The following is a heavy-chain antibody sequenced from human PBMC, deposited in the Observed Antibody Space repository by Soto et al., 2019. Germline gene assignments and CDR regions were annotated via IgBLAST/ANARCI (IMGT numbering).Heavy chain of an antibody. CDR3: AKGESRIVVVVKSFDY. D-gene: IGHD2-15*01. CDR2: ISGSGGST. CDR1: GFTFSSYA. J-gene: IGHJ4*02. V-gene: IGHV3-23*01. Sequence: GGSLRLSCAASGFTFSSYAMNWVRQAPGKGLEWVSTISGSGGSTYYADSVKGRFTISRDNSKNTLYLQMDSLRAEDTALYYCAKGESRIVVVVKSFDYWGQGTLVTVSS.